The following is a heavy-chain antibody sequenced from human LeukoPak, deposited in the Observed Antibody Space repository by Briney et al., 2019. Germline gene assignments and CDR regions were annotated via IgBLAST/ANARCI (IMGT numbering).Heavy chain of an antibody. CDR3: ASFPRGDLALIIFDF. J-gene: IGHJ4*02. CDR1: GFTFKSYA. V-gene: IGHV3-23*01. D-gene: IGHD2-21*01. Sequence: GGSLRLSFAASGFTFKSYAIPWVRQAPGKGLQWVSGISASGDSTNYADSVKGRFTISRDNSKNTLYLQLNSLRAEDTAVYYCASFPRGDLALIIFDFWGQGTLVTVSS. CDR2: ISASGDST.